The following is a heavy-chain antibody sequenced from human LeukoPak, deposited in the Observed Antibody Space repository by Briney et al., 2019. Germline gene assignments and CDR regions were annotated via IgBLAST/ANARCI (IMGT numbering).Heavy chain of an antibody. CDR1: GFTFSSYG. CDR2: IRYDGSDK. Sequence: GGSLRLSCAASGFTFSSYGMHWVRQAPGKGLDWVAFIRYDGSDKYYADSVKGRFTISRDNSKNTLYLQMNNLRGEDTAVYYCAKDTSQPLLDAFDIWGQGTMVTVSS. J-gene: IGHJ3*02. V-gene: IGHV3-30*02. CDR3: AKDTSQPLLDAFDI. D-gene: IGHD2-2*01.